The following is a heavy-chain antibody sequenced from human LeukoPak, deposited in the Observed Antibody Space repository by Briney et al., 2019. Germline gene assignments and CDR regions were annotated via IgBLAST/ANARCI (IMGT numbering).Heavy chain of an antibody. Sequence: GESLKISCNGSGYXFTNYWIGWVRQMPGTGLEWMGIIYPGDSDTRYSPSFQGQVTISADKSISTAYLQWSSLKASDTAMYYCARLSYDSGGSHDYWGQGTLVTVSS. D-gene: IGHD3-22*01. CDR1: GYXFTNYW. J-gene: IGHJ4*02. V-gene: IGHV5-51*01. CDR3: ARLSYDSGGSHDY. CDR2: IYPGDSDT.